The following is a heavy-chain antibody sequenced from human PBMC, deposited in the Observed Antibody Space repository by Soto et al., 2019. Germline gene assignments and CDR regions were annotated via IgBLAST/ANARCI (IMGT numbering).Heavy chain of an antibody. D-gene: IGHD4-17*01. J-gene: IGHJ5*02. CDR2: MNPNSGNT. Sequence: QVPLVQSGAEVKQPGASVKVSCKASGYTFTSYDINWVRQATGQGLEYLGWMNPNSGNTAYVQKFQGRVTMTWDTSITTAYMELSSLRSEDTAVYFCARGIKYGAYSRWFDPWGQGTLVTVSS. CDR1: GYTFTSYD. CDR3: ARGIKYGAYSRWFDP. V-gene: IGHV1-8*01.